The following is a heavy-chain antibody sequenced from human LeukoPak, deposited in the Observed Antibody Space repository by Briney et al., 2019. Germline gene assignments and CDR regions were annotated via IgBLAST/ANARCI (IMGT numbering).Heavy chain of an antibody. Sequence: PGGSLRLSCAAAGFTFSSYAMGWVRQAPGKGLEWVSAISGSGGSTYYADSVKGRFTISRDNSKNTLYLQMNSLRAEDTAVYYCAKDRSKEWLASFDYWGQGTLVTVSS. J-gene: IGHJ4*02. CDR1: GFTFSSYA. V-gene: IGHV3-23*01. D-gene: IGHD6-19*01. CDR2: ISGSGGST. CDR3: AKDRSKEWLASFDY.